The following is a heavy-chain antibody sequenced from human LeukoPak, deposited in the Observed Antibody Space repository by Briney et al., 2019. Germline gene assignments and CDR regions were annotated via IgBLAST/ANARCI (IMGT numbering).Heavy chain of an antibody. CDR1: GDSVSSNSAA. Sequence: SQTLSLTCALSGDSVSSNSAAWNWIRQSPSRGLEWLGRTYYRSKWYNDYAVSVKSRITINPDTSNNQFSLQLNSVTPEDTAVYYFARGLGVGDIVVVPAAPDNWFDPWGQGTLVTVSS. J-gene: IGHJ5*02. CDR3: ARGLGVGDIVVVPAAPDNWFDP. V-gene: IGHV6-1*01. D-gene: IGHD2-2*01. CDR2: TYYRSKWYN.